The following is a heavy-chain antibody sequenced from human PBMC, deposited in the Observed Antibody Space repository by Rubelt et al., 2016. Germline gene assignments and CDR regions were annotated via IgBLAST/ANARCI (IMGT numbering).Heavy chain of an antibody. CDR1: GFTFSSYG. D-gene: IGHD6-13*01. CDR3: ATRGDSIAAAGTYYYYYMDV. V-gene: IGHV3-33*01. Sequence: VQLVESGGGVVQPGRSLRLSCAASGFTFSSYGMHWVRQAPGKGLEWVAVIWYDGSNKYYADSVMGRFTISRDNSKNTVYLQMNSLRAEDTAVYYCATRGDSIAAAGTYYYYYMDVWGKGTTVTVSS. J-gene: IGHJ6*03. CDR2: IWYDGSNK.